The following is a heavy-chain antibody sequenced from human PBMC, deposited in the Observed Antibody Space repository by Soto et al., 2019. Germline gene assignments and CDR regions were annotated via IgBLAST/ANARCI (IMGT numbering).Heavy chain of an antibody. Sequence: QVQLVESGGGVVQPGRSLRLSCAASGFTFRSYDMHWVRQAPGKGLEWMGVISFDGIKKNYADSVKGRFTISRDSSKNKVYLQMNSLRAEDTAVYYCAKPIVAAGYYGMDVWGHGITVTVSS. V-gene: IGHV3-30*18. CDR1: GFTFRSYD. CDR2: ISFDGIKK. D-gene: IGHD6-13*01. J-gene: IGHJ6*02. CDR3: AKPIVAAGYYGMDV.